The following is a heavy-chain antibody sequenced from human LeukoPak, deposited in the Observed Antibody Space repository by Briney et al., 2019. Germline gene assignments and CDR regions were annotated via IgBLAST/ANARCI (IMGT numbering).Heavy chain of an antibody. CDR2: ISWNSGSI. CDR3: ARDFRGYYDSSGYYFSF. J-gene: IGHJ4*02. CDR1: GFTFDDYA. D-gene: IGHD3-22*01. V-gene: IGHV3-9*01. Sequence: GGSLRLSCAASGFTFDDYAMHWVRHAPGKGLEWVSGISWNSGSIGYADSVKGRFTISRDNAKNSLYLQMNSLRAEDTAVYYCARDFRGYYDSSGYYFSFGGQGTLVTVSS.